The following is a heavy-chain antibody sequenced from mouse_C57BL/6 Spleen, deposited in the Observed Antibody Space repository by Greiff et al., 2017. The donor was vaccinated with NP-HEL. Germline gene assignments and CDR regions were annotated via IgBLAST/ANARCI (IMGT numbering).Heavy chain of an antibody. D-gene: IGHD2-1*01. CDR1: GFSLTSYG. J-gene: IGHJ4*01. V-gene: IGHV2-6-1*01. CDR2: IWSDGST. Sequence: VQVVESGPGLVAPSQSLSITCTVSGFSLTSYGVHWVRQPPGKGLEWLVVIWSDGSTTYNSALKSRLSISKDNSKSQVFLKLNSLQTADTAMYYCARHGYGNHRYAMDYWGQGTSVTVSS. CDR3: ARHGYGNHRYAMDY.